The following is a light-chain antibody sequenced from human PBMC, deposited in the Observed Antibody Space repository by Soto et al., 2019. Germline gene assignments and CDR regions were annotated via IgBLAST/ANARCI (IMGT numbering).Light chain of an antibody. J-gene: IGLJ3*02. CDR1: SSNLGAGYD. V-gene: IGLV1-40*01. CDR3: QAYDYSLTASV. Sequence: QAVLTQPPSVSGAPGQRVTLSCTGNSSNLGAGYDVYWYQQLPGAAPKLVIFGNRNRPSGVPERFSGSKSGTSASLAITGLQAEDEADYYCQAYDYSLTASVFGGGTKLTVL. CDR2: GNR.